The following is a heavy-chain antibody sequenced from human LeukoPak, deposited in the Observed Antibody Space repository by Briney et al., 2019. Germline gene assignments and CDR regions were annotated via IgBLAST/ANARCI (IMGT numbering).Heavy chain of an antibody. CDR3: AKGSPQGVVVVATTLYFDY. CDR2: ISGSGGTT. D-gene: IGHD2-15*01. V-gene: IGHV3-23*01. Sequence: GGSLRLSCTASGFTFSSYWMHWVRQAPGKGLEWVSAISGSGGTTYYADSVKGRFTISRDNSKNTLYLQMNSLRAEDTAVYYCAKGSPQGVVVVATTLYFDYWGQGTLVIVSS. J-gene: IGHJ4*02. CDR1: GFTFSSYW.